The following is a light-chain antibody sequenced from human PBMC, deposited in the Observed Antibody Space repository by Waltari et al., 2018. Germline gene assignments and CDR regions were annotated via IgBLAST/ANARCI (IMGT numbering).Light chain of an antibody. CDR3: QQYDALPLT. CDR1: QGITSY. CDR2: SAN. V-gene: IGKV1-39*01. Sequence: DIHMTQSPSSLSASIGDRVTITCRASQGITSYLNWYQQKPGRAPNLLIYSANRLEGGVPSRCSGSGSGTEFTLTISSLQPEDFATYYCQQYDALPLTFGGGTKVEI. J-gene: IGKJ4*01.